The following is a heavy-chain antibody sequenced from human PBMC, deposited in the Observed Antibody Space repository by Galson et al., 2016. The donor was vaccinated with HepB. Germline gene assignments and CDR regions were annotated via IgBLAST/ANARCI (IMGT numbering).Heavy chain of an antibody. CDR1: GGSFRGYY. J-gene: IGHJ6*02. CDR3: ARVRRKKNFYYYGVDV. V-gene: IGHV4-34*01. CDR2: INDGGDT. Sequence: SETLSLTCAVHGGSFRGYYWSWIRQSSEKGLEWIGEINDGGDTRHNPSLQSRVVISVDTSRNQFSLSLSSVAAADTGVYYCARVRRKKNFYYYGVDVWGQGTSVTVSS.